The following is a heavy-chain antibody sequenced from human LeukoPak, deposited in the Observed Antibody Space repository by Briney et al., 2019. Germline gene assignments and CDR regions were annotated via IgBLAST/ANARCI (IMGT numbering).Heavy chain of an antibody. J-gene: IGHJ5*02. V-gene: IGHV3-48*01. Sequence: GGSLRLSCAASGFTFSSYSMNWVRQAPGRGLEWISYISRGSDIRYYADSVRGRFHISRDNARNSLYLQMNSLRADDTAMYYCVRDTARCCGVVPANTDDLWGQGTLVTVSS. CDR3: VRDTARCCGVVPANTDDL. D-gene: IGHD2-21*02. CDR2: ISRGSDIR. CDR1: GFTFSSYS.